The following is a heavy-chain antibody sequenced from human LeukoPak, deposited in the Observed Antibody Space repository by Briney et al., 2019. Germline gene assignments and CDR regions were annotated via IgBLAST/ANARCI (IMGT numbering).Heavy chain of an antibody. CDR1: GYTFTSYG. V-gene: IGHV1-18*01. CDR2: ISAYNGNT. J-gene: IGHJ4*02. CDR3: CRVVPAAYPCES. Sequence: ASVKVSCKASGYTFTSYGISWVRQAPGQGLEWMGWISAYNGNTNYAQKLQGRVTMTTDTSTSTAYMELRGLRSDDTAVYYCCRVVPAAYPCESWGQGTLVTVSP. D-gene: IGHD2-2*01.